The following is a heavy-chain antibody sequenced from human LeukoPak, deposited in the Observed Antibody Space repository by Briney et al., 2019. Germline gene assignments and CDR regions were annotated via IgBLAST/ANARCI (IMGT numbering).Heavy chain of an antibody. V-gene: IGHV4-34*01. J-gene: IGHJ4*02. D-gene: IGHD2-2*01. Sequence: PSETLPLTCAVYGGSFSGYYWSWIRQPPGKGLEWIGEINHSGSTNYNPSLKSRVTISVDTSKNQFSLKLSSVTAADTAVYYCARGRSCSSTSCAAGFDYWGQGTLVTVSS. CDR1: GGSFSGYY. CDR2: INHSGST. CDR3: ARGRSCSSTSCAAGFDY.